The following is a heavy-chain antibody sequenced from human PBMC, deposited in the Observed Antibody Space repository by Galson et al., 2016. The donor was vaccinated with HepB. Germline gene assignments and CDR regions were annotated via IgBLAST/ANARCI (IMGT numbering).Heavy chain of an antibody. J-gene: IGHJ4*02. D-gene: IGHD1-1*01. CDR3: AREGRARGRVGRNAVDY. CDR1: GFTFSGYA. CDR2: ISYDGSNK. V-gene: IGHV3-30*04. Sequence: LRLSCAASGFTFSGYAMHWVRQAPGKGLEWVAVISYDGSNKYYADSVKGRFTISRDNSKNTLYLQMNSLRAEDTAVYFCAREGRARGRVGRNAVDYWGQGTLVTVSS.